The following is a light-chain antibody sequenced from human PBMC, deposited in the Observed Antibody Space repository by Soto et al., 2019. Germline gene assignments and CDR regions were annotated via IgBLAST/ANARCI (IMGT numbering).Light chain of an antibody. CDR1: QSVSSN. Sequence: EIVTTQFPPTLPASHGDRATXSCRASQSVSSNLAWYQQKPVQALMLLIYRPSSMATCIPGRFSGRESGPEFNLTIRSTQAKAFAVSYCQHYNNRHPITFGQGPRLEI. J-gene: IGKJ5*01. CDR3: QHYNNRHPIT. CDR2: RPS. V-gene: IGKV3-15*01.